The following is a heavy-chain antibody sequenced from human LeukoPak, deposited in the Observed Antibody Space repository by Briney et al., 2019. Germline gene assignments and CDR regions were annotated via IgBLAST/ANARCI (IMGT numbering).Heavy chain of an antibody. J-gene: IGHJ3*02. CDR3: ARAGGVADGFDI. CDR1: GGSISSYY. Sequence: PSETLSLTCTVSGGSISSYYWSWIRQPPGKGLEWIGYIYYSGSTNYNPSLKSRVTISVDTSKNQFSLKLSSVTAADTAVYYCARAGGVADGFDIWGQGTMVTVSS. V-gene: IGHV4-59*01. CDR2: IYYSGST. D-gene: IGHD6-19*01.